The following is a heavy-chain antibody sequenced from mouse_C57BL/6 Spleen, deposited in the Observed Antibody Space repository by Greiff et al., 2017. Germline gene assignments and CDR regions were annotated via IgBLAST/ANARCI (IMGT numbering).Heavy chain of an antibody. V-gene: IGHV1-69*01. CDR3: ARYGGNYDAMDY. CDR2: IDPSDSYT. Sequence: QVQLQQPGAELVMPGASVKLSCKASGYTFTSYWMHWVKQRPGQGLEWIGEIDPSDSYTNYHQKFKGKSTLTVDKSSSTAYMQLSSLTSEDSAVYYCARYGGNYDAMDYWGQGTSVTVSS. D-gene: IGHD1-1*02. J-gene: IGHJ4*01. CDR1: GYTFTSYW.